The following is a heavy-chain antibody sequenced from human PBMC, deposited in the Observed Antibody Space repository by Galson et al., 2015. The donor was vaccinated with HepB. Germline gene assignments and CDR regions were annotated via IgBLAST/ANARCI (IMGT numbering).Heavy chain of an antibody. CDR3: ARDGILGASNLYGMDV. J-gene: IGHJ6*02. Sequence: SLRLSCAASGFRFSYYGMSWVRQAPGKGLEWVSGITNTGSRTYYTDSVKGRFTISRDNSKNTLYLQMNSLRAEDTAVYYCARDGILGASNLYGMDVWGHGTTVTVSS. CDR1: GFRFSYYG. D-gene: IGHD1-26*01. CDR2: ITNTGSRT. V-gene: IGHV3-23*01.